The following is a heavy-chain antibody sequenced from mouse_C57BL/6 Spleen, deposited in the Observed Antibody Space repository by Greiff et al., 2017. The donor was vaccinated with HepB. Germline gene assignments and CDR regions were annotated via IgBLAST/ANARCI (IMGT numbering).Heavy chain of an antibody. D-gene: IGHD3-3*01. Sequence: EVKLPQSGPELVKPGASVKIPCKASGYTFTDYNMDWVKQSHGKSLEWIGDINPNNGGTIYNQKFKGKATLTVDKSSSTAYMELRSLTSEDTAVYYCARKEGTYYAMDYWGQGTSVTVSS. V-gene: IGHV1-18*01. J-gene: IGHJ4*01. CDR2: INPNNGGT. CDR1: GYTFTDYN. CDR3: ARKEGTYYAMDY.